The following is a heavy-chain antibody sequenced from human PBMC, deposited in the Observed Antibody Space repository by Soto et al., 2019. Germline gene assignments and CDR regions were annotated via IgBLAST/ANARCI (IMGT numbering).Heavy chain of an antibody. CDR2: IYYSGST. CDR1: GGSISSYY. Sequence: SETLSLTCTVSGGSISSYYWSWIRQPPGKGLEWIGYIYYSGSTNYNPSLKSRVTISVDTSKNQFSLKLSSVTAADTAVYYCAGQWTGSCSGGSCYSIPLTYYFDYWGQGTLVTVSS. CDR3: AGQWTGSCSGGSCYSIPLTYYFDY. V-gene: IGHV4-59*08. D-gene: IGHD2-15*01. J-gene: IGHJ4*02.